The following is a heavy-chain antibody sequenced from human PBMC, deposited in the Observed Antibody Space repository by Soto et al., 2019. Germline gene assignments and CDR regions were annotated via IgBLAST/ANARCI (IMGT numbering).Heavy chain of an antibody. CDR1: GFTFRNYW. Sequence: EVQLVESGGGWVQPGGSLRLSCAASGFTFRNYWMTWVRQAPGKGLEWVANIPPDGSQKYYVDSVKSRFTISRDNAKNLLLLQMKSLAAEENAVSYCATGASNGYGFDFWAQGTLVTVSS. CDR2: IPPDGSQK. CDR3: ATGASNGYGFDF. D-gene: IGHD2-8*01. J-gene: IGHJ4*02. V-gene: IGHV3-7*05.